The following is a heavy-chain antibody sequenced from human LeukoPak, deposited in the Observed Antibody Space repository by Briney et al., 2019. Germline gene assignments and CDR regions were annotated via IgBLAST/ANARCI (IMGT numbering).Heavy chain of an antibody. J-gene: IGHJ3*02. Sequence: SVTVSCKASGGTFSSYAISWVRQAPGQGLEWMGGIIPIFGTANYAQKFQGRVTITADKSTSTAYMELSGLRSEDTAVYYCARITTVTTSLAAFDIWGQETMVTVSS. CDR1: GGTFSSYA. V-gene: IGHV1-69*06. CDR2: IIPIFGTA. D-gene: IGHD4-17*01. CDR3: ARITTVTTSLAAFDI.